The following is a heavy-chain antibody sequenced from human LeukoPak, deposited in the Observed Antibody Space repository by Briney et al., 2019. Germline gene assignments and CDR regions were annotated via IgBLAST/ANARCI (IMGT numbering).Heavy chain of an antibody. CDR3: AREGGFMSRAFDI. CDR2: ISSSGGST. D-gene: IGHD3-16*01. V-gene: IGHV3-23*01. Sequence: PGGSLRLSCAASGFTFSNYAMSWVRQAPGKGLEWVSGISSSGGSTYFADSVKGRFTISRDNSKNTLYLQMNSLRAEDTAVYYCAREGGFMSRAFDIWGQGTMVTVSS. CDR1: GFTFSNYA. J-gene: IGHJ3*02.